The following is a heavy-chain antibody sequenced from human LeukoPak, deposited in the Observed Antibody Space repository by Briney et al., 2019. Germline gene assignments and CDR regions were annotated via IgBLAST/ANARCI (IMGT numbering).Heavy chain of an antibody. CDR3: VRSGYFSGSYFDP. J-gene: IGHJ5*02. Sequence: SETLSLNCTVSGGSSSGYFWGWIRQPAGSGLEWIGRVYSSGATDSNPSLRSRVAMSLDTSKNQFSLRVNSVAAADTAVYYCVRSGYFSGSYFDPWSQGILVTVSS. CDR2: VYSSGAT. V-gene: IGHV4-4*07. D-gene: IGHD3-22*01. CDR1: GGSSSGYF.